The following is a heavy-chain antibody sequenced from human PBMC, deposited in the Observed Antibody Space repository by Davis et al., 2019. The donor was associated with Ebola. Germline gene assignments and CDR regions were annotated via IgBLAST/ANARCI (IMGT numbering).Heavy chain of an antibody. D-gene: IGHD3-22*01. V-gene: IGHV4-34*01. CDR1: GGSFSGYY. Sequence: MPSETLSLTCAVYGGSFSGYYWSWIRQPPGKGLEWIGEINHSGSTNYNPSLKSRVTISIDTSKNQFSLKLSSVTAADTAVYYCARVADYYDSSGYYYYYYYYGMDVWGQGTTVTVSS. J-gene: IGHJ6*02. CDR3: ARVADYYDSSGYYYYYYYYGMDV. CDR2: INHSGST.